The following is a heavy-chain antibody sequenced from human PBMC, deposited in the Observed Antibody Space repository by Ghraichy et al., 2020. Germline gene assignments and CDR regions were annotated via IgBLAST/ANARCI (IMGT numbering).Heavy chain of an antibody. CDR2: ISTSSSYI. J-gene: IGHJ3*01. Sequence: GSLRLSCAGTGLRFSSYNMNWVRQAPGKGLEWVACISTSSSYINYADSVKGRFSVSRDNARNSLHLQMNSLRAEDTAMYYCARDPIRYSGLHDDAFDLWGQGTMVAVSS. D-gene: IGHD2-21*01. V-gene: IGHV3-21*01. CDR1: GLRFSSYN. CDR3: ARDPIRYSGLHDDAFDL.